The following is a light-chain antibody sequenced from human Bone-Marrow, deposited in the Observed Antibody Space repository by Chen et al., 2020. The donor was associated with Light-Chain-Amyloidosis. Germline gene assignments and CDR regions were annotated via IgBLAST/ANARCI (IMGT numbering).Light chain of an antibody. V-gene: IGKV3-11*01. J-gene: IGKJ2*01. CDR3: QERTNWPLYT. CDR2: DAS. Sequence: EIVLPQSPATLSLSPGERAALSCRASQRISNFLAWYQHKPGQAPRLLLYDASIRATGIPARFSGSGSGTDFTLTISSLEPEDFAVYYCQERTNWPLYTFGQGTKLEI. CDR1: QRISNF.